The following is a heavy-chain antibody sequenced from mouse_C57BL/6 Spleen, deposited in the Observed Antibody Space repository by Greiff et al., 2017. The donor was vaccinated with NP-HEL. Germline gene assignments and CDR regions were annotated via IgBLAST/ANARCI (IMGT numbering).Heavy chain of an antibody. CDR3: ARRNYGSFWYFDV. J-gene: IGHJ1*03. D-gene: IGHD1-1*01. Sequence: QVQLQQPGAELVRPGSSVKLSCKASGYTFTSYWMHWVKQRPIQGLEWIGNIDPSDSETHYNQKFKDKATLTVDKSSSTAYMQLSSLTSEDSAVYDCARRNYGSFWYFDVWGTGTTVTVSS. CDR1: GYTFTSYW. CDR2: IDPSDSET. V-gene: IGHV1-52*01.